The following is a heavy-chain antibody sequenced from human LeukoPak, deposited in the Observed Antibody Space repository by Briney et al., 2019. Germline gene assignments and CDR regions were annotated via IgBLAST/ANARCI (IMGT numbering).Heavy chain of an antibody. J-gene: IGHJ6*02. CDR2: IIPIFGTA. CDR1: GGTFSSYA. CDR3: ATSLEADPYCSSTSCYGSYYYYGMDV. Sequence: AAVKVSCKASGGTFSSYAISWVRHAPGQGLEWMGGIIPIFGTANYAQKFQGRVTITADESTSTAYIELSSLRSEDTAVYYCATSLEADPYCSSTSCYGSYYYYGMDVWGQGTTVTVSS. V-gene: IGHV1-69*13. D-gene: IGHD2-2*01.